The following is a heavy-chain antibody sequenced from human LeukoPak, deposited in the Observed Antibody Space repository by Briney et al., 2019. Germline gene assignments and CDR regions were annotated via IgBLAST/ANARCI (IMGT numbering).Heavy chain of an antibody. Sequence: GGSLRLSCAASGFTFSRYWMAWVRQAPGKGLEWVANINRDGSDKYYMASVQGRFTISRDNAKNSLSLQMNSLRAEDTAVYFCARAIEGAYDLWGQGTLVTVSS. J-gene: IGHJ4*02. CDR2: INRDGSDK. D-gene: IGHD5-12*01. V-gene: IGHV3-7*04. CDR3: ARAIEGAYDL. CDR1: GFTFSRYW.